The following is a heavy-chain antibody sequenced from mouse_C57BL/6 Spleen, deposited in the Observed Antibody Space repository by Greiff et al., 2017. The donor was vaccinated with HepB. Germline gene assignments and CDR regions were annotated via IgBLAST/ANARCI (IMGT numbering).Heavy chain of an antibody. CDR3: ARPIDYYGSSFWFAY. J-gene: IGHJ3*01. V-gene: IGHV1-82*01. CDR1: GYAFSSSW. Sequence: VHLVESGPELVKPGASVKISCKASGYAFSSSWMNWVKQRPGKGLEWIGRIYPGDGDTNYNGKFKGKATLTADKSSSTAYMQLSSLTSEDSAVYFCARPIDYYGSSFWFAYWGQGTLVTVSA. CDR2: IYPGDGDT. D-gene: IGHD1-1*01.